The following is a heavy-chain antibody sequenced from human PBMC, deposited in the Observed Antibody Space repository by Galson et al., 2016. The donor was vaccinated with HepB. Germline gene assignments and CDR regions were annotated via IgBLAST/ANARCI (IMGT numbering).Heavy chain of an antibody. J-gene: IGHJ3*02. CDR1: GFAFNNYG. V-gene: IGHV3-30*03. D-gene: IGHD3-10*01. CDR2: ISHDGSDR. CDR3: ARRITLTRGANDACDI. Sequence: SLRLSCAASGFAFNNYGFHWVRQAPGRGLEWVAVISHDGSDRYYADSVKGRFIISRDDSNNTQFLQMNNLRPDDTAVYYCARRITLTRGANDACDIWGQGTTVTVSS.